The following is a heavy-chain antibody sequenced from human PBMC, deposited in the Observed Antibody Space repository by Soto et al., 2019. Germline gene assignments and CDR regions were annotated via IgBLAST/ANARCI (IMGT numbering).Heavy chain of an antibody. CDR3: AREGITIFGVVPPDYYYYYMDV. J-gene: IGHJ6*03. V-gene: IGHV1-18*01. Sequence: ASVKVSCKASGYTFTSYGISWVRQAPGQGLEWMGWISAYNGNTNYAQKLQGRVTMTTDTSTSTAYMELRSLRSDDTAVYYCAREGITIFGVVPPDYYYYYMDVWGKGTTVTVSS. D-gene: IGHD3-3*01. CDR1: GYTFTSYG. CDR2: ISAYNGNT.